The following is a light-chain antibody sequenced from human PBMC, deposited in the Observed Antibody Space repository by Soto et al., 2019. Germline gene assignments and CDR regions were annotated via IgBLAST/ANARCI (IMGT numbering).Light chain of an antibody. CDR2: DAS. V-gene: IGKV1-5*01. CDR3: QQFIDVWT. CDR1: QSINNR. Sequence: IQMTQSPSTLSASIGDRVTITGRASQSINNRLAWYQQMPGKAPNLLIYDASSLESGVPSRFLGSGSGTELTLTISGLQPDDFATYYCQQFIDVWTLGQGTKVDI. J-gene: IGKJ1*01.